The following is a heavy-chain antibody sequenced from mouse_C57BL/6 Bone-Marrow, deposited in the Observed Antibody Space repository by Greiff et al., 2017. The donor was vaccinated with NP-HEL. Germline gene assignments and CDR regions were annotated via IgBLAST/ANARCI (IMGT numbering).Heavy chain of an antibody. V-gene: IGHV1-72*01. CDR2: IDPNSGGT. CDR3: AREVLRSWFAY. D-gene: IGHD1-1*01. CDR1: GYTFTSYW. Sequence: QVQLQQPGAELVKPGASVKLSCKASGYTFTSYWMHWVKQRPGRGLEWIGRIDPNSGGTKYNEQFKSKATLTVDKPSSTAYMQLSSLTSESSAVYYCAREVLRSWFAYWGQGTLVTVSA. J-gene: IGHJ3*01.